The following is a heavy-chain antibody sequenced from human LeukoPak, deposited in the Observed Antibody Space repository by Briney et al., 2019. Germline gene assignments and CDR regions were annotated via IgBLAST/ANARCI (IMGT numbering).Heavy chain of an antibody. Sequence: ASVKVSCKASGGTFNHFGINWVRQAPGQGLEWMGGIIPILDLTKYAPKIQDRVTITADKSTSTAYMELNSLRSEDTAVYFCARDSGRPPTSFDYWGQGTLVTVSS. CDR2: IIPILDLT. V-gene: IGHV1-69*10. CDR1: GGTFNHFG. J-gene: IGHJ4*02. CDR3: ARDSGRPPTSFDY. D-gene: IGHD1-1*01.